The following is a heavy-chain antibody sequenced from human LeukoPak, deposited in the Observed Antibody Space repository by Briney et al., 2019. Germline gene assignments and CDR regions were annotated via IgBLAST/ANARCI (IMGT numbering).Heavy chain of an antibody. Sequence: PSETLSLTCTVSGDSISSTIYYWGWIRQPPEKGLEWIGSSYYTGSTYYNPSLKSRVTISVDTSKNQFSLKMTSVSAADTAVYYRARANNKKNHCSGGTCYPGDFDYWGQGTLVTVSS. D-gene: IGHD2-15*01. CDR3: ARANNKKNHCSGGTCYPGDFDY. CDR1: GDSISSTIYY. CDR2: SYYTGST. J-gene: IGHJ4*02. V-gene: IGHV4-39*07.